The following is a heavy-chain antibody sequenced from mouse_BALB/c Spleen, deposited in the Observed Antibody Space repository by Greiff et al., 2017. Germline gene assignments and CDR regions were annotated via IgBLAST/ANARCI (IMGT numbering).Heavy chain of an antibody. CDR1: GDSITSGY. V-gene: IGHV3-8*02. D-gene: IGHD2-3*01. Sequence: EVKLQESGPSLVKPSQTLSLTCSVTGDSITSGYWNWIRKFPGNKLEYMGYISYSGSTYYNPSLKSRISITRDTSKNQYYLQLNSVTTEDTATYYFARCFYDSTWRYAMDYWGQGTSVTVSS. CDR3: ARCFYDSTWRYAMDY. J-gene: IGHJ4*01. CDR2: ISYSGST.